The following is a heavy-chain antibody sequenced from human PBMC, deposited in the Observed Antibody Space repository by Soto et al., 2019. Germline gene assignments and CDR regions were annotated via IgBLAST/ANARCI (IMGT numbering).Heavy chain of an antibody. CDR2: ISYDGSNK. V-gene: IGHV3-30*18. J-gene: IGHJ6*02. D-gene: IGHD3-10*01. CDR1: GFTFSSYG. Sequence: SGGSLRLSCAASGFTFSSYGMHWVRQAPGKGLEWVAVISYDGSNKYYADSVKGRFTISRDNSKNTLYLQMNSLRAEDTAVYYCAKDRHPYGSDPPGMDVWGQGTTVTVSS. CDR3: AKDRHPYGSDPPGMDV.